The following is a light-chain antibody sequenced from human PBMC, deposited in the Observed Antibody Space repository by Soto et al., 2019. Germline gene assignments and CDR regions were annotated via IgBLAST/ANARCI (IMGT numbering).Light chain of an antibody. Sequence: EIVLTQSPGTLSLSPGERATLYCRASQSVSSGYLAWYQQKPGQAPRLLIYAASSRAAGIPDRFSGSGSGTDFTLNISRLEPEDFAVYYCQQYGGPPQTFGQGTKVDIK. CDR1: QSVSSGY. CDR3: QQYGGPPQT. J-gene: IGKJ1*01. V-gene: IGKV3-20*01. CDR2: AAS.